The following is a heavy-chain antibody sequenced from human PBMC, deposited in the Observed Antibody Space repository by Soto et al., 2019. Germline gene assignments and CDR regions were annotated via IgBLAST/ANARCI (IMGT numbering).Heavy chain of an antibody. V-gene: IGHV1-58*01. CDR1: GFTFTSSA. CDR2: IAVGSGYT. Sequence: QMQLKQSGPEVKKPGTSVKVSCKASGFTFTSSAFQWVRQARGQRLEWIGWIAVGSGYTNYAQRFQDRVTLTRDMSTATIYMELSRLTSEDTAIYYCAADATAWQQMVPSDYWGQGTLVTVSS. J-gene: IGHJ4*02. CDR3: AADATAWQQMVPSDY. D-gene: IGHD2-8*01.